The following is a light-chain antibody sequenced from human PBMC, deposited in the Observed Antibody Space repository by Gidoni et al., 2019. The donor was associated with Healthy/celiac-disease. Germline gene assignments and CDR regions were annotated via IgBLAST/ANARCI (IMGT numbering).Light chain of an antibody. CDR2: GAS. CDR1: QSVSSN. J-gene: IGKJ2*01. Sequence: EIVMTQSPATLSVSPGERATLTCMARQSVSSNLAWYQQKPGQAPRLLIYGASTRATGIPARFSGSGSGTEFTLTISSLQSEDFAVYYCQQYNNWPPMYTFGQGTKLEIK. CDR3: QQYNNWPPMYT. V-gene: IGKV3-15*01.